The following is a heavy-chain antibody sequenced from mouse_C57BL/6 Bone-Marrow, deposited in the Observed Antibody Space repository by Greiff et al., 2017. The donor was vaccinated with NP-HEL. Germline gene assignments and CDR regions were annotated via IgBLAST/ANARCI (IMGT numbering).Heavy chain of an antibody. J-gene: IGHJ1*03. CDR3: ARERDYGSSPYWYFDV. Sequence: VQLQQSGAELVKPGASVKISCKASGYAFSSYWMNWVKQRPGKGLEWIGQIYPGDGDTNYNGKFKGKATLTADKSSSTAYMQLSSLTSEDSAVYFCARERDYGSSPYWYFDVWGTGTTVTVSS. CDR2: IYPGDGDT. V-gene: IGHV1-80*01. D-gene: IGHD1-1*01. CDR1: GYAFSSYW.